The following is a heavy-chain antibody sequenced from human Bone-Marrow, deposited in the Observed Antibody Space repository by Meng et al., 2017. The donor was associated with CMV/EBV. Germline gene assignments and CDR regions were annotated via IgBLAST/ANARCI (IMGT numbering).Heavy chain of an antibody. V-gene: IGHV3-30-3*01. Sequence: GESLKISCAASGFTFSSYAMHWVRQAPGKGLEWVAVISYDGSNKYYADSVKGRFTISRDNSKNTLHLQMNSLRAEDTAVYYCARAAWGGYDPFDYWGQGTLVTVSS. J-gene: IGHJ4*02. CDR2: ISYDGSNK. CDR1: GFTFSSYA. CDR3: ARAAWGGYDPFDY. D-gene: IGHD5-12*01.